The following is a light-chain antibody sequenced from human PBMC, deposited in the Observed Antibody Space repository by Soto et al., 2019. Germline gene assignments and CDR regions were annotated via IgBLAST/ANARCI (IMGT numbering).Light chain of an antibody. CDR3: VQSSSAAEFT. J-gene: IGKJ4*01. CDR2: SSS. Sequence: DIQMTQSPPSLSASVGDRVTISCRASQDISNYLSWYQHRSGKAPQLLIYSSSSLQTGVPPRFSGDGSGTDCSLTISSLQPEDFATYYCVQSSSAAEFTFGGGTKVEIK. CDR1: QDISNY. V-gene: IGKV1-39*01.